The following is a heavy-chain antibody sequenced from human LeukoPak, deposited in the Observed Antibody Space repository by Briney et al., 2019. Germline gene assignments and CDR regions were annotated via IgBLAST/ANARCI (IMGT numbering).Heavy chain of an antibody. V-gene: IGHV3-7*03. CDR2: INPDGGDK. D-gene: IGHD3-16*02. CDR3: AKDIDFDP. J-gene: IGHJ5*02. CDR1: GFAFSTYW. Sequence: GGSLRLSCAASGFAFSTYWMSWVRQAPGKGLEWVANINPDGGDKYYVDSVKGRFTISRDNAKNSLYLQMNSLRAEDTALYYCAKDIDFDPWGQGTLVTVSS.